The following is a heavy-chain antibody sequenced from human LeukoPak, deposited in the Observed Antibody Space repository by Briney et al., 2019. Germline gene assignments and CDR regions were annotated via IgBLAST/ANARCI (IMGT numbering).Heavy chain of an antibody. D-gene: IGHD1-26*01. Sequence: PGGCLRLSCAASGFTVSSNYMSWVRQVPGKGLEWVSVIYSGASTDYADSVKGRFTISRDNSKNTLYLQMNSLRAADTAVYYCASSPILGGILYWGQGTPVDVAS. CDR1: GFTVSSNY. CDR2: IYSGAST. V-gene: IGHV3-53*01. J-gene: IGHJ4*02. CDR3: ASSPILGGILY.